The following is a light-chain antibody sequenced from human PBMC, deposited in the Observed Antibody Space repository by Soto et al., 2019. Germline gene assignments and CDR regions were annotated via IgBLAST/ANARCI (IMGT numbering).Light chain of an antibody. V-gene: IGKV1-16*02. CDR3: QQYHSWPAT. CDR1: QDIGNF. CDR2: AAS. J-gene: IGKJ4*01. Sequence: DIQMTQSPSSLSASVGDTVTITCRASQDIGNFFAWFQQKPGTAPKSLISAASSLHSGVPSKFSVSESGTDITLTINSLQPEDVAAYYCQQYHSWPATFGGGTKVEI.